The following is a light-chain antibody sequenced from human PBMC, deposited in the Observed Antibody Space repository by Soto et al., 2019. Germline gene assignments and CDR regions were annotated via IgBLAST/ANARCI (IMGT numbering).Light chain of an antibody. CDR1: HSLFYISSHY. J-gene: IGKJ2*01. CDR3: QQYYTTPYT. V-gene: IGKV4-1*01. Sequence: VVTQSPDSLAVSLGARATIDCKSSHSLFYISSHYLAWYQQKPGQPPKLLIYRASTRESGVPARFSGSGSGTSFTLTISSLQAEDVAVYYCQQYYTTPYTFGQGTKLEI. CDR2: RAS.